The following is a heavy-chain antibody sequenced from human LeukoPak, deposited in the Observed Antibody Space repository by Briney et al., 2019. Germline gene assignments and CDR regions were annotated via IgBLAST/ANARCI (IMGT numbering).Heavy chain of an antibody. D-gene: IGHD6-13*01. CDR2: IYSGGDT. J-gene: IGHJ5*02. CDR1: GFIVSANY. V-gene: IGHV3-53*01. CDR3: ARDIAAAGT. Sequence: GGSLRLSCAASGFIVSANYMSWVRQAPGKGLEWVSVIYSGGDTYYADSVRGRFTISRDNSKNTLYLQMNSPRAEDTAMYYCARDIAAAGTWGQGTLVTVSS.